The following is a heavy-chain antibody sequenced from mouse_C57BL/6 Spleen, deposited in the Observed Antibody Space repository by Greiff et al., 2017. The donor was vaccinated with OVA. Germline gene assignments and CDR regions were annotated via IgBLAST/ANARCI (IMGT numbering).Heavy chain of an antibody. CDR3: ARDNYYYGSSTGYFDV. D-gene: IGHD1-1*01. V-gene: IGHV5-17*01. CDR1: GFTFSDYG. CDR2: ISSGSSTI. Sequence: EVKLMESGGGLVKPGGSLKLSCAASGFTFSDYGMHWVRQAPEKGLEWVAYISSGSSTIYYADTVKGRFTISRDNAKNTLFLQMTSLRSEDTAMYYCARDNYYYGSSTGYFDVWGTGTTVTVSS. J-gene: IGHJ1*03.